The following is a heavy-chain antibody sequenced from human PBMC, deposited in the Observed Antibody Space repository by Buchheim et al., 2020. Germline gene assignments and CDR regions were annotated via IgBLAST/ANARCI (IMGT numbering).Heavy chain of an antibody. V-gene: IGHV3-11*01. CDR1: GFTYSEYY. D-gene: IGHD1-1*01. Sequence: QVQLVESGGGLVKPGGSLRLSCAASGFTYSEYYMSWIRQAPGKGLEWISYISPGATNIYYADSVKGRFTTSRDNAKNSLYLHMNSLRAEDTAVYFCARDRNAAGMDAWGQGTT. J-gene: IGHJ6*02. CDR3: ARDRNAAGMDA. CDR2: ISPGATNI.